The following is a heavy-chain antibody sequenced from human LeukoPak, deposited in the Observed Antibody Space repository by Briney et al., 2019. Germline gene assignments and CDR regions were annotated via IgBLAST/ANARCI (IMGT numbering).Heavy chain of an antibody. CDR2: INPSGGGT. Sequence: GASVTVSCKASGYTFTSYYMHWVRQAPGQGLEWMGIINPSGGGTNYAQKFQGRVTMTRDTSTSTVHMELSSLRPEDTAVYYCVRGTDLDCWGQGTLVTVSS. CDR3: VRGTDLDC. V-gene: IGHV1-46*03. J-gene: IGHJ4*02. D-gene: IGHD3/OR15-3a*01. CDR1: GYTFTSYY.